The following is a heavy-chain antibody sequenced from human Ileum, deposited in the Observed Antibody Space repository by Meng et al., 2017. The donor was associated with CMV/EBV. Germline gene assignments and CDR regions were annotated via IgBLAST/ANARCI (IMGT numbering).Heavy chain of an antibody. Sequence: GGSLRLSCAVSGFIFSSYALTWVRQRPGKGLEWVSAIAGSGGSPTYADSVKGRFTISRDNFRNTLYLQMYSLRPEDTAIYYCTKGVDSRGHYSPDYYYYGLDVWGQGTTVTVSS. D-gene: IGHD3-22*01. CDR1: GFIFSSYA. CDR2: IAGSGGSP. J-gene: IGHJ6*02. CDR3: TKGVDSRGHYSPDYYYYGLDV. V-gene: IGHV3-23*01.